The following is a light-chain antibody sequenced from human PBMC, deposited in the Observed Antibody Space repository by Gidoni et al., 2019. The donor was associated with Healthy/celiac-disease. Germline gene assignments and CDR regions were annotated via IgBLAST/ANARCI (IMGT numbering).Light chain of an antibody. CDR2: DAS. J-gene: IGKJ3*01. CDR1: QSVSSY. CDR3: QQRSNWPSFT. Sequence: IVLTQSPATLSLSPGERATLSCRASQSVSSYLAWYQKKPGQAPRLLIYDASHRATGIPARFSGSGSGTDLTLTISSLEPEDFAVYYCQQRSNWPSFTFGPGTKVDIK. V-gene: IGKV3-11*01.